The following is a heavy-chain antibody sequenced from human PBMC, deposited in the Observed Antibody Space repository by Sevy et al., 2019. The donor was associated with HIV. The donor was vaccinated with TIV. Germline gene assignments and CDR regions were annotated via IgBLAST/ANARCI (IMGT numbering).Heavy chain of an antibody. CDR1: GFTFSSYA. V-gene: IGHV3-23*01. CDR3: ASYYDSSGYYMGSGY. CDR2: IRGSGGST. D-gene: IGHD3-22*01. J-gene: IGHJ4*02. Sequence: GGSLRLSCAASGFTFSSYAMSWVRQAPGKGLEWVSAIRGSGGSTYYADSVKGRFTISRDNSKNTLYLQMNSLRAEDTAVYYCASYYDSSGYYMGSGYWGQGTLVTVSS.